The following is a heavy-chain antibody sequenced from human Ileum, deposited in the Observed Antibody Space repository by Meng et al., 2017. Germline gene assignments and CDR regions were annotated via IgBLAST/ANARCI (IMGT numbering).Heavy chain of an antibody. Sequence: VQLQGSGLGRVKPSGTLSLTCAVAGDPISSRDWWSWVRQPPGKGLEWIGEISQESGRTNYNPSLKSRVTISLDKSKNQFSLNLNSVTAADTAVYYCVRNEGYSLGDWGQGTLVTVFS. CDR3: VRNEGYSLGD. J-gene: IGHJ4*02. CDR1: GDPISSRDW. CDR2: ISQESGRT. D-gene: IGHD2-21*01. V-gene: IGHV4-4*02.